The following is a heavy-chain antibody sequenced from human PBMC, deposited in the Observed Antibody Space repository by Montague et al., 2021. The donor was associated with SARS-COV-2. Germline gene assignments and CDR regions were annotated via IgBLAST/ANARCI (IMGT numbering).Heavy chain of an antibody. J-gene: IGHJ6*02. V-gene: IGHV4-61*02. Sequence: TLSLTCSVSGGSISSGSYYWSWIRQPAGKGLEWIGRIYISGSTNYNPSLKSRVTMSVDTSKNQFSLKLSSVTAADTAVYYCARTVVVPAAMGRYYGMDVWGQGTPITVSS. CDR3: ARTVVVPAAMGRYYGMDV. CDR2: IYISGST. D-gene: IGHD2-2*01. CDR1: GGSISSGSYY.